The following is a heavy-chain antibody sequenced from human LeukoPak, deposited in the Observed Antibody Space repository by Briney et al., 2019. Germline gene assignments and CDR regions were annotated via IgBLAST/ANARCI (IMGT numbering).Heavy chain of an antibody. CDR2: INPNSSGT. J-gene: IGHJ5*02. Sequence: ASVKVSCKASGYTFTGYYMHWVRQAPGQGLEWMGWINPNSSGTNYAQKFQGRVTMTRDTSISTAYMELSRLRSDDTAVYYCATLRYCSSTSYPVANNWFDPWGQGTLVTVSS. D-gene: IGHD2-2*01. CDR1: GYTFTGYY. CDR3: ATLRYCSSTSYPVANNWFDP. V-gene: IGHV1-2*02.